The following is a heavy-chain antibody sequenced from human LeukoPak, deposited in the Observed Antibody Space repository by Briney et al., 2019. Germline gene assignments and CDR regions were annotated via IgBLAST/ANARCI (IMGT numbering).Heavy chain of an antibody. CDR3: AKYGSSWYALDY. CDR2: IYNSGST. V-gene: IGHV4-4*09. Sequence: PSETLSLTCTVSGASMINYFWFWIRQPPGKGLEWIGFIYNSGSTSYNPSLMSRVTISVDTSKDQFSLSLASVTAADTAVYYCAKYGSSWYALDYWGQGTLVTVSS. CDR1: GASMINYF. D-gene: IGHD6-13*01. J-gene: IGHJ4*02.